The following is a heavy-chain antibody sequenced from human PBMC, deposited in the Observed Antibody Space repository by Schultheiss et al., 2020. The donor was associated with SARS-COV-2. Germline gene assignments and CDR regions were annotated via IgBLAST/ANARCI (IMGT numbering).Heavy chain of an antibody. CDR1: GGSVSSGSYY. D-gene: IGHD2-15*01. Sequence: SETLSLTCTVSGGSVSSGSYYWSWIRQPPGKGLEWIGRIYTSGSTNYNPSLKSRVTMSVDTSKNQFSLKLSSVTAADTAVYYCARLCAGGNCPFDYWGQGVLVTVSS. CDR2: IYTSGST. J-gene: IGHJ4*02. CDR3: ARLCAGGNCPFDY. V-gene: IGHV4-61*02.